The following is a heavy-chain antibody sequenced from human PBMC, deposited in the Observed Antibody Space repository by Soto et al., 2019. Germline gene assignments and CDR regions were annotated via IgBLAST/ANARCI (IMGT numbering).Heavy chain of an antibody. Sequence: GGSLRLSCAASGFTFSSYGMHWVRQAPGKGLEWVAVIWYDGSNKYYADSVKGRFTISRDNSKNTLYLQMNSLRAEDTAVYYCARGLRGYSYGPPRGDAFDIWGQGTMVTVSS. CDR3: ARGLRGYSYGPPRGDAFDI. V-gene: IGHV3-33*01. J-gene: IGHJ3*02. CDR2: IWYDGSNK. D-gene: IGHD5-18*01. CDR1: GFTFSSYG.